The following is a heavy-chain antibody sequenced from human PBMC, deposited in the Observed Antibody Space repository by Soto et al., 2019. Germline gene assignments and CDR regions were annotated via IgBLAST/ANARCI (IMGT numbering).Heavy chain of an antibody. CDR3: ARQYAAFDY. D-gene: IGHD2-2*01. CDR1: GYNFNTYW. CDR2: IYPADSDT. Sequence: EVQLVQSGAEVKKPGESLKISCKGSGYNFNTYWIGWVRQMPGKGLEWMGIIYPADSDTRYNPSFQGQVTISADKPISTAYLQWSSLKASDTAIYYCARQYAAFDYWGQGTLVTVSS. V-gene: IGHV5-51*04. J-gene: IGHJ4*02.